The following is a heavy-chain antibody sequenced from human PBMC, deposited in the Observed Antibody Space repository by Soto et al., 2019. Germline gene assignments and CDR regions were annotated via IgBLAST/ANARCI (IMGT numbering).Heavy chain of an antibody. CDR2: VSVDPGNT. CDR3: VKDGIRGIHIDK. J-gene: IGHJ4*02. CDR1: GFTLSSYP. V-gene: IGHV3-23*01. Sequence: VGSLRLSCTASGFTLSSYPMSWVRQTPGKGLQWVASVSVDPGNTYYADSVKGRFTISRDNSIYTLYLHMNNVTAEDTAIYYCVKDGIRGIHIDKWGQGTLVTVSS.